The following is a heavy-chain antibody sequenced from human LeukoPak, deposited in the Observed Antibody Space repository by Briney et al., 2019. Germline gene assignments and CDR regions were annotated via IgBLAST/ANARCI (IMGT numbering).Heavy chain of an antibody. D-gene: IGHD2-2*01. J-gene: IGHJ4*02. CDR2: ISGGGGKT. V-gene: IGHV3-23*01. CDR3: TTNCSSTSCYPRTFDY. Sequence: GGSLRLSCAASGFSFITHAMSWVRQAPGKGLEWVSAISGGGGKTYYTDSVKGRFTISRDNSKNMLYLQMNSLRAEDTAVYYCTTNCSSTSCYPRTFDYWGQGTLVTVSS. CDR1: GFSFITHA.